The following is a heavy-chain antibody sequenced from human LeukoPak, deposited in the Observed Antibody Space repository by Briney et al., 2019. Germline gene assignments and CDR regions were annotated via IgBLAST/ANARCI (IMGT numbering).Heavy chain of an antibody. J-gene: IGHJ4*02. CDR2: ISYDGSNK. D-gene: IGHD6-19*01. CDR3: AKVDSSGWYGDY. Sequence: GGSLRLSCAASGFTFSRYGMHWVRQAPGKGLEWVAVISYDGSNKYYADSVKGRFTISRDNSKNTLYLQMSSLRAEDTAVYYCAKVDSSGWYGDYWGQGTLVTVSS. CDR1: GFTFSRYG. V-gene: IGHV3-30*18.